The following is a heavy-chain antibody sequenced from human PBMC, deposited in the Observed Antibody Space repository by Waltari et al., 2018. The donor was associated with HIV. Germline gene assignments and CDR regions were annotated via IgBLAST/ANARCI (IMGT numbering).Heavy chain of an antibody. Sequence: EVQLVESGGGLVQPGGSLRLSCAASGFTVSSNYMSWVRQAPGKGLEVVSVIYSGGSTYYADSVKGIFTISRDNSKNTLYLQMNSLRAEDTAVYYCASIAYCGGDCYPRGMDVWGQGTTVTVSS. V-gene: IGHV3-66*01. J-gene: IGHJ6*02. CDR3: ASIAYCGGDCYPRGMDV. CDR2: IYSGGST. CDR1: GFTVSSNY. D-gene: IGHD2-21*02.